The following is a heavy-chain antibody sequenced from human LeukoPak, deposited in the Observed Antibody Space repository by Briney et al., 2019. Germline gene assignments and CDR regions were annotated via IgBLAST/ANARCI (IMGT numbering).Heavy chain of an antibody. CDR3: ARLPYGSGSPSSFDY. D-gene: IGHD3-10*01. Sequence: SETLSLTCTVSGGSISSGSYYWSWIRQPAGKGLEWIGRIYTSGSTNYNPSLKSRVTISVDTSKNQFSLKLSSVTAADPAVYYCARLPYGSGSPSSFDYWGQGTLVTVSS. CDR1: GGSISSGSYY. J-gene: IGHJ4*02. CDR2: IYTSGST. V-gene: IGHV4-61*02.